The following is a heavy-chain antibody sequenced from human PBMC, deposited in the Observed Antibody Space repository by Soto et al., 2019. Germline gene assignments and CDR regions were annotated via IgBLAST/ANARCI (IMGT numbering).Heavy chain of an antibody. CDR1: GGSISSGDYY. CDR3: ARGRHILTGYYKGYYYGMDV. V-gene: IGHV4-30-4*01. Sequence: PSETLSLTCTVSGGSISSGDYYWSWIRQPPGKGLEWIGYIYYSGSTYYNPSLKSRVTISVDTSKNQFSLKLSSVTAADTAVYYCARGRHILTGYYKGYYYGMDVWGQGTTVTVSS. J-gene: IGHJ6*02. CDR2: IYYSGST. D-gene: IGHD3-9*01.